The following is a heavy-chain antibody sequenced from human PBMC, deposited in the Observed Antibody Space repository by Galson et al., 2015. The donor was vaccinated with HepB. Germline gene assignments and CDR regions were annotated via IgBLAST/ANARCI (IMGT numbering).Heavy chain of an antibody. CDR1: GFTFSSYA. D-gene: IGHD6-6*01. CDR3: ARDRNNIAACRGNWFDP. CDR2: ISGSDSNT. Sequence: SLRLSCAASGFTFSSYAMSWVRQAPGKGLEWVSTISGSDSNTYYADSVKGRFTISRDNSKNTLYLQMNSLRAEDTAVYYCARDRNNIAACRGNWFDPWGQGTLVTVSS. J-gene: IGHJ5*02. V-gene: IGHV3-23*01.